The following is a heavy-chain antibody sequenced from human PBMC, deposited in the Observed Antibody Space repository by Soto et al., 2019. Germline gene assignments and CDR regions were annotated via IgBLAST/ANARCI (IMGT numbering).Heavy chain of an antibody. Sequence: GALRLSCAASGFTFSSYSMNWVRQAPGKGLEWVSSISSSSSYIYYADSVKGRFTISRDNAKNSLYLQMNSLRAEDTAVYYCARDLSTSSSSSYYYYYGMDVWGQGTTVTVSS. CDR2: ISSSSSYI. V-gene: IGHV3-21*01. D-gene: IGHD6-6*01. J-gene: IGHJ6*02. CDR1: GFTFSSYS. CDR3: ARDLSTSSSSSYYYYYGMDV.